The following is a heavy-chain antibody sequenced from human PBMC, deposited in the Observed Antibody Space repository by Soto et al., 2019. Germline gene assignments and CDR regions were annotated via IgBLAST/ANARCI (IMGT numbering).Heavy chain of an antibody. D-gene: IGHD1-26*01. CDR2: VTSSASST. CDR3: AKWGAVLLDPFDV. CDR1: GFTFSSFA. V-gene: IGHV3-23*01. Sequence: GQLLESGGGMVQPGGSLRLSCAASGFTFSSFAMNWVRLPPGRGLEWVAAVTSSASSTHYADSVKGRFTISRDNSKNTLYLQMNSLRADDTAVYYCAKWGAVLLDPFDVWGQGTMVTVSS. J-gene: IGHJ3*01.